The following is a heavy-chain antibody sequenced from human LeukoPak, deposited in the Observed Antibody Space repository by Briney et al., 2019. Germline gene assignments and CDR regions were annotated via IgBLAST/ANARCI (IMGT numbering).Heavy chain of an antibody. Sequence: GGSLRLSCAASGFTVSSNYMSWVRQAPGKGLEWVSVIYTGGSTYYADSVKGRFTISRDNAKNSLYLQMNSLRAEDTAVYYCARDPILTGDYWGQGTLVTVSS. CDR2: IYTGGST. CDR1: GFTVSSNY. J-gene: IGHJ4*02. D-gene: IGHD3-9*01. CDR3: ARDPILTGDY. V-gene: IGHV3-53*01.